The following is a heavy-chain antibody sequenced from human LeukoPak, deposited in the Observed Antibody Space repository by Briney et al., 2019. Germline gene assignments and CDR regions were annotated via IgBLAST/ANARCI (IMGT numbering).Heavy chain of an antibody. J-gene: IGHJ4*02. Sequence: ASVKVSCKVSGYTLPDLSMHWVRQAPGKGLEWMGGFDPEDGEGIYAQKFQGRVTMTEDTSTDTAYMELSSLRSEDTAVYYCAIDRAYYYDSRGLNYWGQGTLVTVSS. D-gene: IGHD3-22*01. CDR1: GYTLPDLS. CDR3: AIDRAYYYDSRGLNY. CDR2: FDPEDGEG. V-gene: IGHV1-24*01.